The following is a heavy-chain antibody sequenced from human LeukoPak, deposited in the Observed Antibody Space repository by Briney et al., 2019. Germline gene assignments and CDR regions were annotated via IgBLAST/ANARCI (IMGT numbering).Heavy chain of an antibody. CDR1: GGSISSGGYY. CDR2: INHSGST. V-gene: IGHV4-30-2*01. Sequence: NPSQTLSLTCTVSGGSISSGGYYWSWIRQPPGKGLEWIGEINHSGSTNYNPSLKSRVTISVDTSKNQFSLKLSSVTAADTAVYYCARVSTVTTRWFDPWGQGTLVTISS. J-gene: IGHJ5*02. D-gene: IGHD4-17*01. CDR3: ARVSTVTTRWFDP.